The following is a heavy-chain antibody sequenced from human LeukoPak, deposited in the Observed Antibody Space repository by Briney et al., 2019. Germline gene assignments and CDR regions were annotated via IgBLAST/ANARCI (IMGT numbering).Heavy chain of an antibody. D-gene: IGHD2-21*02. V-gene: IGHV4-34*01. CDR1: GGSFSGYY. J-gene: IGHJ4*02. Sequence: SETLSLTCAVYGGSFSGYYWSWIRQPPGKGLEWIGEINHSGSTNYNPSLKSRVTISVDTSKNQFSLKLSSVTAADTAVYYCARAGIVVVTAIPPYYFDYWGQGTLVTVSS. CDR2: INHSGST. CDR3: ARAGIVVVTAIPPYYFDY.